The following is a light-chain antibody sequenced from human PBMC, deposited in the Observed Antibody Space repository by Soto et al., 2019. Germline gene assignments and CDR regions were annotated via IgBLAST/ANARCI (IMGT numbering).Light chain of an antibody. CDR3: QHYNSYSEA. CDR1: QSISRW. V-gene: IGKV1-5*03. J-gene: IGKJ1*01. CDR2: KAS. Sequence: DIQMTQSPSTLSASVGDRVTILCRASQSISRWLACYQQKPGKAPKLLIYKASSLESGVPSRFSGSGSGTEFTLTISSLQPDDFATYYCQHYNSYSEAFGQGTKVDI.